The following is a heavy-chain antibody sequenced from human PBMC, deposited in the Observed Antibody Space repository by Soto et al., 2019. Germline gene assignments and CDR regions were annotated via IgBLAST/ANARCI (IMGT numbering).Heavy chain of an antibody. CDR2: VYYTGST. CDR1: GGSISNFY. V-gene: IGHV4-59*01. J-gene: IGHJ5*02. Sequence: SETLSLTCTVSGGSISNFYWSWIRQPPGKGLEWIGYVYYTGSTSYNPSLKSRVTISVDTSKNQFSLKISSVTAADTAVYYCAKVNDFWTGYYSTNWFDPWGQGTLVTVSS. CDR3: AKVNDFWTGYYSTNWFDP. D-gene: IGHD3-3*01.